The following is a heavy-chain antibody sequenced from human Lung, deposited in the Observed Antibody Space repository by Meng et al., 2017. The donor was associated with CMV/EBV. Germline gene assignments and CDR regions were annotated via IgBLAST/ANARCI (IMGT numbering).Heavy chain of an antibody. D-gene: IGHD1-1*01. Sequence: GGSLRLYCAASGFGFRNYGMHWVRQAPGKGQEWVASVQPDGVTKEYGNSVKGRFTISRDNSKNTLSLQMNGLRSDDTAVYFCANAWNYDMVAWGRGPTVTVSS. V-gene: IGHV3-30*02. J-gene: IGHJ6*03. CDR3: ANAWNYDMVA. CDR1: GFGFRNYG. CDR2: VQPDGVTK.